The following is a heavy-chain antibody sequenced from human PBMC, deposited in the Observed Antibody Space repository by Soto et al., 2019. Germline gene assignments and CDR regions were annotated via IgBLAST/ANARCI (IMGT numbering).Heavy chain of an antibody. Sequence: QVQLMQSGAEVKKPGASVKVTCKASGYTFTSYDINGVRQATGQGLEWMGWMNPNSGNTGYAQKVQGRVTMTRNTSISTAYMELSSLRSEDTAVYYCARGITIFGVVDPGGQGTLVTVSS. CDR3: ARGITIFGVVDP. D-gene: IGHD3-3*01. V-gene: IGHV1-8*01. CDR1: GYTFTSYD. J-gene: IGHJ5*02. CDR2: MNPNSGNT.